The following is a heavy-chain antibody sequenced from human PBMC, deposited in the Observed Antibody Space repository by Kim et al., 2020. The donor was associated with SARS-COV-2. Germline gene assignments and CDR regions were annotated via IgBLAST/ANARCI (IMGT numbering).Heavy chain of an antibody. V-gene: IGHV4-31*03. CDR2: IYYSGST. J-gene: IGHJ5*02. CDR1: GGSISSGGYY. Sequence: SETLSLTCTVSGGSISSGGYYWSWIRQHPGKGLEWIGYIYYSGSTYYNPSLKSRVTISVDTSKNQFSLKLSSVTAADTAVYYCARLILLWFGAHLGWFDPWGQGTLVTVSS. D-gene: IGHD3-10*01. CDR3: ARLILLWFGAHLGWFDP.